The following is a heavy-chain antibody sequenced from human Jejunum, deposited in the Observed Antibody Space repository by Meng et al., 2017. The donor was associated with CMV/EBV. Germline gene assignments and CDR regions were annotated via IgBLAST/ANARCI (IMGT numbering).Heavy chain of an antibody. J-gene: IGHJ4*02. CDR2: IRNDGSEI. V-gene: IGHV3-30*02. D-gene: IGHD3-10*01. CDR3: VKDKGRTALDY. CDR1: GISFSNSG. Sequence: QGALGGSGGGVVQPWGSLRLSCVTSGISFSNSGMHWVRQAPGKGLEWVVFIRNDGSEIYYVDSVKGRFTISRDNSKNTVYLQMDSLRVEDTGIYYCVKDKGRTALDYWGQGSLVTVSS.